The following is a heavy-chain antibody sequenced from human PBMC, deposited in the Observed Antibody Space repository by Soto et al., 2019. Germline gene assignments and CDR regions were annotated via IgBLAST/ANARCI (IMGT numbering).Heavy chain of an antibody. Sequence: GGSLRLSCAASGFTFSNAWMNWVRQAPGKGLEWVGRIKSKTDGGTTDYAAPVKGRLTISRDDSKNTLYLQMNSLKTEDTAVYYCTTDRLFSIGWNDVRVLLNKYNWFDPWGQGTLVTVSS. V-gene: IGHV3-15*07. CDR1: GFTFSNAW. J-gene: IGHJ5*02. D-gene: IGHD1-1*01. CDR3: TTDRLFSIGWNDVRVLLNKYNWFDP. CDR2: IKSKTDGGTT.